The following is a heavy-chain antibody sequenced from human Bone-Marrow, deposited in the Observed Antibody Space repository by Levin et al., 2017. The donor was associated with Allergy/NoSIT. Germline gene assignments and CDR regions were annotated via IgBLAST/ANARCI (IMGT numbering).Heavy chain of an antibody. D-gene: IGHD3-16*01. J-gene: IGHJ3*01. CDR3: GRGIMITFEGGTVLQGGAFDV. CDR2: IYPGDSDT. V-gene: IGHV5-51*01. CDR1: GYSFSTYW. Sequence: RAGGSLRLSCKGSGYSFSTYWIGWVRQMPGKGLEWMGIIYPGDSDTRYSPSFQGQVTISADKSINTAYLQWSSLKASDTAMYYCGRGIMITFEGGTVLQGGAFDVWGQGAMVTVSS.